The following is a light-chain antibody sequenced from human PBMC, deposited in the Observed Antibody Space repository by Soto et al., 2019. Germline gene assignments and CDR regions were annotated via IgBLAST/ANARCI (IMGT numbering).Light chain of an antibody. J-gene: IGKJ1*01. CDR1: QSVSGW. Sequence: DIQMTQSPSTLSASVGDTVTVTCRASQSVSGWLAWYQQKPGEAPKLLIYDASVLPRGVPSRFSGRGSGTKFTLTIASLQPDDFATYYCQQYETFSGTFGPGTKVEI. CDR2: DAS. CDR3: QQYETFSGT. V-gene: IGKV1-5*01.